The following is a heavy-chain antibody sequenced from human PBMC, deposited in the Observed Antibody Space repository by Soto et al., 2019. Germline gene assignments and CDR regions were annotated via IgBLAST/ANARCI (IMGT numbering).Heavy chain of an antibody. V-gene: IGHV1-18*01. Sequence: ASVKVSCKASGYTFTSYGISWVRQAPGQGLEWMGWISAYNGNTNYAQKLQGRVTMTTDTSTSTAYMEPRSLRSDDTAVYYCARDRGSGYERPILYWGQGTLVTVSS. J-gene: IGHJ4*02. CDR2: ISAYNGNT. CDR1: GYTFTSYG. D-gene: IGHD5-12*01. CDR3: ARDRGSGYERPILY.